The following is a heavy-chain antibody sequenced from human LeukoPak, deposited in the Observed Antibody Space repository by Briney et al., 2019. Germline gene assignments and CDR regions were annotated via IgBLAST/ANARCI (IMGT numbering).Heavy chain of an antibody. Sequence: LRLSCAASGFTFSIYSMNWVRQAPGKGLEWIGKIYHSGSTYYNPSLKSRVTISVDTSKNQFSLKLSSVTAADTAVYYCARDEGIPYFDYWGQGTLVTVSS. V-gene: IGHV4-34*09. J-gene: IGHJ4*02. CDR2: IYHSGST. CDR3: ARDEGIPYFDY. D-gene: IGHD6-13*01. CDR1: GFTFSIYSM.